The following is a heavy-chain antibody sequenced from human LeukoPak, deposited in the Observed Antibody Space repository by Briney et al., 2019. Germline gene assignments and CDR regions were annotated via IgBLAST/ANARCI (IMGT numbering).Heavy chain of an antibody. Sequence: SETLSLTCTVSGGSISSYYWSWIRQPPGKGLEWIGYIYYTGSTYYNPSLKSRVTISVDTSKNQFSLKLTSVTAADTAVYYCARQGDGYDYWGQGTLVTVSS. J-gene: IGHJ4*02. CDR3: ARQGDGYDY. V-gene: IGHV4-59*06. CDR2: IYYTGST. D-gene: IGHD5-24*01. CDR1: GGSISSYY.